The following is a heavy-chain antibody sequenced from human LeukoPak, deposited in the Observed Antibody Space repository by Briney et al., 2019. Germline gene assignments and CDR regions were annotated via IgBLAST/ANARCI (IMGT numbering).Heavy chain of an antibody. Sequence: GGSLRLSCAASGFTFDDYAMHWVRQAPGKGLEWVSGISWNSGSIGYADSVKGRFTISRDNAKNSLYLQMNSLRAEDTAVYYCARDKIPFGGLVGAIDYWGQGTLVTVSS. CDR3: ARDKIPFGGLVGAIDY. J-gene: IGHJ4*02. CDR2: ISWNSGSI. CDR1: GFTFDDYA. V-gene: IGHV3-9*01. D-gene: IGHD1-26*01.